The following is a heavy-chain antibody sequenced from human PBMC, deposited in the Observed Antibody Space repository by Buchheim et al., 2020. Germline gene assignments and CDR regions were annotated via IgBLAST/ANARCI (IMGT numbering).Heavy chain of an antibody. J-gene: IGHJ5*02. Sequence: QVQLQESGPGLVKPSQTLSLTCTVSGGSISSGGYYWSWIRQHPGKGLEWIGYIYYSGSTYYNPSLKSRVTISVDTSKNQFSLKLSSVTAADTAVYYCARGTLAVAGTVYYSQNWFDPWGQGTL. CDR2: IYYSGST. D-gene: IGHD6-19*01. V-gene: IGHV4-31*03. CDR1: GGSISSGGYY. CDR3: ARGTLAVAGTVYYSQNWFDP.